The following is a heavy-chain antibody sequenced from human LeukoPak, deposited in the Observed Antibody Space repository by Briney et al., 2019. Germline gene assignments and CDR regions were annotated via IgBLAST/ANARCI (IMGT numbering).Heavy chain of an antibody. CDR2: IYSGGST. CDR1: GFTFSSYA. D-gene: IGHD1-26*01. J-gene: IGHJ4*02. Sequence: GGSLRLSCAASGFTFSSYAMSWVRQAPGKGLEWVSIIYSGGSTYYADSVKGRFTISRDNSKNTLYLQMNSLRAEDTAVYYCARVELEYSGSYRFDHWGQGTLVTVSS. CDR3: ARVELEYSGSYRFDH. V-gene: IGHV3-53*01.